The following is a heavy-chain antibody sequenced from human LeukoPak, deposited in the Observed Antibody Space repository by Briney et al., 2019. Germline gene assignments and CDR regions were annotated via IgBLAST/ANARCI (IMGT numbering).Heavy chain of an antibody. CDR2: IYTSGCT. J-gene: IGHJ5*02. CDR3: AGRRYYGSGSYRGWFDP. D-gene: IGHD3-10*01. Sequence: SETLSLTCSVSGGSISSHYWSWIRQPAGKGLEWIGRIYTSGCTNYNSSLKSRVTMSIDTSKNQLSLKLSSVTAADTAVYYCAGRRYYGSGSYRGWFDPWGQGTLVTVSS. V-gene: IGHV4-4*07. CDR1: GGSISSHY.